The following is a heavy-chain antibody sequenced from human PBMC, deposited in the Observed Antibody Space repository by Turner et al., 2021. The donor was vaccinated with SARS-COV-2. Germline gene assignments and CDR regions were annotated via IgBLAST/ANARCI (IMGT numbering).Heavy chain of an antibody. CDR2: IYSGGST. Sequence: EVQLLGSGGGLIQPGGSLRLSCAPSGFTVSSNYMSWVRQAPGKGLEWVSVIYSGGSTYYADSVKGRFTISRDNSKNTLYLQMNSLRAEDTAVYYCARGHSSGWHQSGAFDIWGQGTMVTVSS. J-gene: IGHJ3*02. D-gene: IGHD6-19*01. V-gene: IGHV3-53*01. CDR3: ARGHSSGWHQSGAFDI. CDR1: GFTVSSNY.